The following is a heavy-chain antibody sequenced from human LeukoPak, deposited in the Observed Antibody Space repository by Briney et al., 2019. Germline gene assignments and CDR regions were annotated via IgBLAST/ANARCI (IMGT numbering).Heavy chain of an antibody. CDR1: GGSISSYY. CDR3: ARVGIGSSWYGDNWFDP. V-gene: IGHV4-59*01. Sequence: PSETLSLTCTVSGGSISSYYWSWVRQPPGKGLEWIGYIYYSGCTNYNPSLKSRVTISVDTSKNQFSLKLSSVTAADTAVYYCARVGIGSSWYGDNWFDPWGQGTLVTVSS. CDR2: IYYSGCT. D-gene: IGHD6-13*01. J-gene: IGHJ5*02.